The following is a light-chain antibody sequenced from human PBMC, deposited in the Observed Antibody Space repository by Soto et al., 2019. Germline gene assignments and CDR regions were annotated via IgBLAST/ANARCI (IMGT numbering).Light chain of an antibody. Sequence: EIVLTQSPGTLSLSPGERATLSCRASQSVSSSYLAWYQQKPGQSPRLXISGASSRETGIPDRFSGSGSGTEFTLTISRLEPEDFAVDYCQQYGSSPLPFGQGTKVDIK. CDR1: QSVSSSY. V-gene: IGKV3-20*01. CDR2: GAS. J-gene: IGKJ1*01. CDR3: QQYGSSPLP.